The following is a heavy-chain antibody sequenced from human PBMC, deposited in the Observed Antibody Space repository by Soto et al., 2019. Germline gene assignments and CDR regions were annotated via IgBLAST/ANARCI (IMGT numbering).Heavy chain of an antibody. Sequence: GESLKISCKGSGYSFTSYWISWVRQMPGKGLEWMGRIDPSDSYTNYSPSFQGHVTISADKSISTAYLQWSSLKASDTAMYYCARIFPSTLDGGETGTAFQGFFDYRGQGTLVTVSS. J-gene: IGHJ4*02. V-gene: IGHV5-10-1*01. CDR2: IDPSDSYT. CDR1: GYSFTSYW. D-gene: IGHD3-16*01. CDR3: ARIFPSTLDGGETGTAFQGFFDY.